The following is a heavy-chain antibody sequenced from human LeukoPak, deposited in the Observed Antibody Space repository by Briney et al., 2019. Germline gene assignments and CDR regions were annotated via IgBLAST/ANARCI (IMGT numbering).Heavy chain of an antibody. CDR1: GCTFSSYA. J-gene: IGHJ4*02. CDR2: IIPIFGTT. Sequence: SVTVSCKASGCTFSSYAISWVRQAPGQGLEWMGGIIPIFGTTNNATNSQDGLTITADESTSTAYMEQSSLRSEDTAVYYCSSEGPLEWSRTYYFDSWGQGTLVTVSS. D-gene: IGHD3-3*01. CDR3: SSEGPLEWSRTYYFDS. V-gene: IGHV1-69*13.